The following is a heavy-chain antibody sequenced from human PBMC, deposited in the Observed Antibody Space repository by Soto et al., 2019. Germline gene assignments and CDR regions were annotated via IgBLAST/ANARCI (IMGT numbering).Heavy chain of an antibody. V-gene: IGHV3-21*01. CDR2: ISIRNYI. D-gene: IGHD2-8*01. CDR1: GFTFSTYS. J-gene: IGHJ3*02. CDR3: ARDFRRTEAYGFDI. Sequence: EVQLVESGGGLVKAGGSLRLSCAASGFTFSTYSMNWVRQAPGKGLEWVSTISIRNYIYYADSVKGRFIISRDDAQNSVYLQMNSLRGEDTAVYYCARDFRRTEAYGFDIWGRGTMVTVSS.